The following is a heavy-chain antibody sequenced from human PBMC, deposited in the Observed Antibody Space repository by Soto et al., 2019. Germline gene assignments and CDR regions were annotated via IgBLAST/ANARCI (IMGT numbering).Heavy chain of an antibody. CDR3: AREIVTAGGNNYFDP. J-gene: IGHJ5*02. V-gene: IGHV4-4*02. CDR2: VYHTGDT. CDR1: GGTVASSHW. Sequence: SETLSLTCGVSGGTVASSHWWSWVRQSPGRGLEWIGNVYHTGDTNFNPSLQSRVTFSVDKSNNQFSLRLTPVTAADTAVYFCAREIVTAGGNNYFDPWGPGTLVTVSS. D-gene: IGHD2-21*02.